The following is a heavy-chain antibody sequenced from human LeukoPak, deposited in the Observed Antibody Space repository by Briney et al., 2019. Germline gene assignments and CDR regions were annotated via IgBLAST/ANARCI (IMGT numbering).Heavy chain of an antibody. D-gene: IGHD6-13*01. CDR1: GFTFRTYA. Sequence: GGSLRLSCAASGFTFRTYAMTWVRQAPGKGLEWVSAISNSGGSTYYAGSVRGRFTISRDNSKNSLYLQMNSLRAEDTAVYYCARTWGQQLDDYWGQGTLVTVSS. CDR3: ARTWGQQLDDY. J-gene: IGHJ4*02. CDR2: ISNSGGST. V-gene: IGHV3-23*01.